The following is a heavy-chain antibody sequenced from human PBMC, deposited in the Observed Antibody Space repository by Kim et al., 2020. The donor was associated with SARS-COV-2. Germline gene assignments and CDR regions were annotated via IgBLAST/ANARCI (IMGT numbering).Heavy chain of an antibody. CDR2: ISYDGSNK. CDR1: GFTFSSYA. Sequence: GGSLRLSCADSGFTFSSYAMHWVRQAPGKGLEWVAVISYDGSNKYYADSVKGRFTISRDNSKNTLYLQMNSLRAEDTAVYYCARARGGSYYYGMDVWGQG. J-gene: IGHJ6*02. V-gene: IGHV3-30-3*01. D-gene: IGHD1-26*01. CDR3: ARARGGSYYYGMDV.